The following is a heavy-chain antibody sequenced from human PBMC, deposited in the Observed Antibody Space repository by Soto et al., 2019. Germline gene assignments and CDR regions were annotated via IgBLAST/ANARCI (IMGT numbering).Heavy chain of an antibody. Sequence: GGSLRLSCVASGFTFRNYAMSWVRQAPGKGLEWVSGISGDSGNTYYADSVKGRFTISRDNSKNTLYLQVNSLRAEDTAVYYCAKNTYFDFWGQGILVTVSS. CDR2: ISGDSGNT. CDR1: GFTFRNYA. V-gene: IGHV3-23*01. CDR3: AKNTYFDF. J-gene: IGHJ4*02.